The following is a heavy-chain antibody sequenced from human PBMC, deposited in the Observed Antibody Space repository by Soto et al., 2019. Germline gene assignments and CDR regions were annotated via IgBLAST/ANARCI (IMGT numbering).Heavy chain of an antibody. D-gene: IGHD6-25*01. CDR2: ITSSGSAI. CDR1: DFTFSDYY. J-gene: IGHJ1*01. Sequence: GSLRLSCAASDFTFSDYYMSWIRQAPGKGLEWVAYITSSGSAIYYADSVKGRFTVSWDNAKKSLSLQMTSLRVDDMAVYYCTRGHRQRRDIQHWGQGTLVTVSS. CDR3: TRGHRQRRDIQH. V-gene: IGHV3-11*01.